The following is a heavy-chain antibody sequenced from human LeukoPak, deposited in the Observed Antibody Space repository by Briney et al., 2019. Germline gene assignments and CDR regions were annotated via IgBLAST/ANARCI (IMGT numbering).Heavy chain of an antibody. D-gene: IGHD3-10*01. CDR3: ARVTGSGLGAFDI. Sequence: ASVKVSCKASGYTFTGYYMHWVRQAPGQGLEWMGGIIPIFGTANYAQKFQGRVTITAGESTSTAYMELSSLRSEDTAVYYCARVTGSGLGAFDIWGQGTMVTVSS. V-gene: IGHV1-69*13. CDR1: GYTFTGYY. J-gene: IGHJ3*02. CDR2: IIPIFGTA.